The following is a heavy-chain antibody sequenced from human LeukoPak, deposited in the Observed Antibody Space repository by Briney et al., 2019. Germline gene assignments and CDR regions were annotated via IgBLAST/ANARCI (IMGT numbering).Heavy chain of an antibody. CDR3: ARALLLRCSSTSCPSNY. CDR2: ISGSAGST. Sequence: PGGSPRLSCAASGFTFSSYAMTWVRQAPGKGLEWVAAISGSAGSTYYADSVKGRFTISRDDSKNTLYLQMNSLRAEDTAVYYCARALLLRCSSTSCPSNYWGQGTLVTVSS. CDR1: GFTFSSYA. J-gene: IGHJ4*02. D-gene: IGHD2-2*01. V-gene: IGHV3-23*01.